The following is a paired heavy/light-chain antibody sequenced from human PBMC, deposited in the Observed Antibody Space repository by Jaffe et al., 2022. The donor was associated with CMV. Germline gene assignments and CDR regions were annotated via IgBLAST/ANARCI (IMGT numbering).Light chain of an antibody. CDR3: QSYDSSNWV. CDR1: SGSIASNY. J-gene: IGLJ3*02. CDR2: EDN. Sequence: NFMLTQPHSVSESPGKTVTISCTRSSGSIASNYVQWYQQRPGSAPTTVIYEDNQRPSGVPDRFSGSIDSSSNSASLTISGLKTEDEADYYCQSYDSSNWVFGGGTKLTVL. V-gene: IGLV6-57*04.
Heavy chain of an antibody. V-gene: IGHV3-15*01. J-gene: IGHJ4*02. CDR1: GFTFSNAW. Sequence: EVQLVESGGGLVKPGGSLRLSCAASGFTFSNAWMSWVRQAPGKGLEWVGRIKSKTDGGTTDYAAPVKGRFTISRDDSKNTLYLQMNSLKTEDTAVYYCTTIIAAQTIAAAGPVVYWGQGTLVTVSS. CDR3: TTIIAAQTIAAAGPVVY. D-gene: IGHD6-13*01. CDR2: IKSKTDGGTT.